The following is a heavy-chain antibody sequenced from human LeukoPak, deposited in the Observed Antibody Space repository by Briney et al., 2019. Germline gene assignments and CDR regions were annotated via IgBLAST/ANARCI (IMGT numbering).Heavy chain of an antibody. J-gene: IGHJ4*02. CDR2: ISYDGSNK. CDR3: ARETGSAVGSTDFDY. Sequence: GGSLRLSCAASGFTFSSSGMHWVRQAPGKGLEWVAVISYDGSNKYYADSVKGRFTISRDNSKDTLYLQMNSLRAEDTAVYYCARETGSAVGSTDFDYWGQGTLVTVSS. V-gene: IGHV3-30*03. CDR1: GFTFSSSG. D-gene: IGHD4-17*01.